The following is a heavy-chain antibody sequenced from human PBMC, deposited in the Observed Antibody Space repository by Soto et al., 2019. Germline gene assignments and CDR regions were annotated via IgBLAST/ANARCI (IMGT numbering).Heavy chain of an antibody. CDR2: IDPSDSYT. CDR1: GFTFTSYW. J-gene: IGHJ5*02. CDR3: ARRMALRYFDWFDP. D-gene: IGHD3-9*01. V-gene: IGHV5-10-1*01. Sequence: PGESLKISCKGSGFTFTSYWISWVRQMPGKGLEWIGRIDPSDSYTNYSPTFQGHVTISADKSISTAYLQWSSLKASDTAMYYCARRMALRYFDWFDPWGQGTLVTVSS.